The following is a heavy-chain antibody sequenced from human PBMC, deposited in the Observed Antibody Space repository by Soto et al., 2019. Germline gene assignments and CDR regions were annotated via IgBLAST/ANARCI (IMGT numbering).Heavy chain of an antibody. D-gene: IGHD6-19*01. CDR1: GYTFTSYA. Sequence: ASVKVSCKASGYTFTSYAMHWVRQAPGQRLEWMGWINAGNGNTKYSQKFQGRVTITRDTSPGTAYMELSSLRSEDTAVYYCARQPYSSEAEYFQHWGQGTLVTVSS. CDR2: INAGNGNT. CDR3: ARQPYSSEAEYFQH. J-gene: IGHJ1*01. V-gene: IGHV1-3*01.